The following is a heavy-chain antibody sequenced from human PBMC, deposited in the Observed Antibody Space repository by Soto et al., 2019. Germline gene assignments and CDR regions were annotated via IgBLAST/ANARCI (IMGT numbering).Heavy chain of an antibody. D-gene: IGHD3-3*01. CDR1: GGTFSSYA. J-gene: IGHJ6*02. CDR3: ARGNGDYDFWSGSYYYGMDV. V-gene: IGHV1-69*01. Sequence: QVQLVQSGAEVKKPGSSVKVSCKASGGTFSSYAISRVRQAPGQGLEWMGGIIPIFGTANYAQKFQGRVTITADESTSTAYMELSSLRSEDTAVYYCARGNGDYDFWSGSYYYGMDVWGQGTTVTVSS. CDR2: IIPIFGTA.